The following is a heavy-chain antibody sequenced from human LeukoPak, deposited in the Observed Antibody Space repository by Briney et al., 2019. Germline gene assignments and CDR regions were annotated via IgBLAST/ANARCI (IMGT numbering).Heavy chain of an antibody. D-gene: IGHD1-26*01. V-gene: IGHV4-59*01. CDR3: ASFSGTSRFEY. CDR1: GGSISWYY. CDR2: IYYTGST. Sequence: PSETLSLTRTVSGGSISWYYWSWIRQPPGKGLEWIGYIYYTGSTNYNPSLKSRVTISVDTPRDDFSLKLTSVTAADTAVYYCASFSGTSRFEYWGQGILVTVSS. J-gene: IGHJ4*02.